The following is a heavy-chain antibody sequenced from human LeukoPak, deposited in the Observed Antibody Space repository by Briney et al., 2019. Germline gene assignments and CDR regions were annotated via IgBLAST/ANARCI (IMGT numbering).Heavy chain of an antibody. CDR1: GYTLTELS. J-gene: IGHJ3*02. CDR2: FDPEDGET. V-gene: IGHV1-24*01. D-gene: IGHD3-16*02. CDR3: ATDSDYVWGSYRPYRPDAFDI. Sequence: EASVKVSCKVSGYTLTELSMHWVRQAPGKGLEWMGGFDPEDGETIYAQKFQGRVTMTEDTSTGTAYMELSSLRSEDTAVYYCATDSDYVWGSYRPYRPDAFDIWGQGTMVTVSS.